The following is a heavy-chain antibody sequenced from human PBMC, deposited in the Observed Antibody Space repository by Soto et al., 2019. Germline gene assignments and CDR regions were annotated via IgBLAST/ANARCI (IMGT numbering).Heavy chain of an antibody. D-gene: IGHD1-7*01. CDR1: GYTFTSYA. CDR3: ARDNSQLSYNWNYGYYFDY. J-gene: IGHJ4*02. V-gene: IGHV1-3*01. CDR2: INAGNGNT. Sequence: GASVKLSCKASGYTFTSYAMHWVRRAPGQRLERMGWINAGNGNTKYSQKFQGRVTITRDTSASTAYMELSSLRSEDTAVYYCARDNSQLSYNWNYGYYFDYWGQGTLVTVSS.